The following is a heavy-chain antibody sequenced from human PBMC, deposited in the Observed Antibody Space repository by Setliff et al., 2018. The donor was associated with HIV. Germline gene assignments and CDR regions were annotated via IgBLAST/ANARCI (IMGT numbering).Heavy chain of an antibody. CDR3: ATRVAYSSGWDEYFQH. D-gene: IGHD6-19*01. V-gene: IGHV3-23*01. J-gene: IGHJ1*01. Sequence: GGSLRLSCAASGFTFSSYAMSWVRQAPGKGLEWVSAISGSGTGTYYADSVKGQFTISRDNSKNTRYLQMNSLRAEDTAIYYCATRVAYSSGWDEYFQHWGQGTLVTVSS. CDR1: GFTFSSYA. CDR2: ISGSGTGT.